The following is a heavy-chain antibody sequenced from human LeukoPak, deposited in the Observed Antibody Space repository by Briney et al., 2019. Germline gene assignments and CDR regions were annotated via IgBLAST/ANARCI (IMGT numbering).Heavy chain of an antibody. CDR1: GFTVSSNY. Sequence: GGSLRLSCAASGFTVSSNYMSWVRQAPGKGLEWVSVIYGGGSTYYADSVKGRFAISRDNSKNTLYLQMNSLRAEDTAVYYCARDRPSGVFDYWGKGTLVTVSS. J-gene: IGHJ4*02. D-gene: IGHD2-8*01. CDR2: IYGGGST. V-gene: IGHV3-53*01. CDR3: ARDRPSGVFDY.